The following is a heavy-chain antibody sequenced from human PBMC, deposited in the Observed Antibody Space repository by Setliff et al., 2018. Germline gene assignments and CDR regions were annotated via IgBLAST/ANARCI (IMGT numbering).Heavy chain of an antibody. CDR2: INPSSGAT. V-gene: IGHV1-2*06. CDR3: ARDGGGDSDAFDI. J-gene: IGHJ3*02. CDR1: GYTFTGYY. D-gene: IGHD3-16*01. Sequence: VASVKVSCKASGYTFTGYYMYWVRQAPGQGVEWMGRINPSSGATIYAQKFQGRVTMTSDTSISTAYMELGRLRSDDTAVYFCARDGGGDSDAFDIWGQGTMVTVSS.